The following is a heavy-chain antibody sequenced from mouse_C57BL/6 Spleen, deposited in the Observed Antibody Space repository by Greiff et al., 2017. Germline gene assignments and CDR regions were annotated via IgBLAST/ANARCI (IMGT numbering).Heavy chain of an antibody. CDR3: ARCDYGNHYYAMDY. CDR2: ILPRSGST. J-gene: IGHJ4*01. Sequence: QVQLQQSGAELMKPGASVKLSCKATGYTFTGYWIEWVKQRPGHGLEWIGEILPRSGSTNYNEKFKGKATFTADPSSNTAYMQLSSLTTEDSAIYYCARCDYGNHYYAMDYWGQGTSVTVSS. CDR1: GYTFTGYW. V-gene: IGHV1-9*01. D-gene: IGHD2-1*01.